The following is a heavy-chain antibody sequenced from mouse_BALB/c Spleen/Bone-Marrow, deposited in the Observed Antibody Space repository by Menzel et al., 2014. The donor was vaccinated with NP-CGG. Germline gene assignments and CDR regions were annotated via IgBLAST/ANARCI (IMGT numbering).Heavy chain of an antibody. D-gene: IGHD2-4*01. CDR1: GFSLTSYG. CDR2: IWSGGST. Sequence: QVQLKQPGPGLVQPSQSLSITCTVSGFSLTSYGVHWVRQPLGKGLEWLGVIWSGGSTDYNAAFISRLSISKDNSRSXVFFKMNSLQADDTAIYYCARRYDYDGAWFAYWGQGTLVTVSA. V-gene: IGHV2-4*02. J-gene: IGHJ3*01. CDR3: ARRYDYDGAWFAY.